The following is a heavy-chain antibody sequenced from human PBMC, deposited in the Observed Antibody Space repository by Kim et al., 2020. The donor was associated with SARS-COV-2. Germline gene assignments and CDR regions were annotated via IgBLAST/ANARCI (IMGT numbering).Heavy chain of an antibody. CDR2: IYYSGST. Sequence: SETLSLTCTVSGGSISSYYWSWIRQPPGKGLEWIGYIYYSGSTNYNPSLKSRVPISVDTSKTQFSLKLSSVTAADTAVYYCARGAAVAGTHYGRVDPWGQGTLVTVSS. D-gene: IGHD6-19*01. V-gene: IGHV4-59*13. J-gene: IGHJ5*02. CDR1: GGSISSYY. CDR3: ARGAAVAGTHYGRVDP.